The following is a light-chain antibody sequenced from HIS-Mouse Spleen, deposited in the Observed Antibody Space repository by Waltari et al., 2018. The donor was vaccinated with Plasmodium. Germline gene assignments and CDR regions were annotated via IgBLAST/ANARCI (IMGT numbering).Light chain of an antibody. CDR1: QSVSSY. CDR3: QQRSNWPRGT. J-gene: IGKJ1*01. CDR2: DAS. V-gene: IGKV3-11*01. Sequence: EIVLTQSPATLSLSPGERATLSCRASQSVSSYLAWYQQEPGQAPRLLISDASNRATGIPARFSGSGSGTDFTLTISSLEPEDFAVYYCQQRSNWPRGTFGQGTKVEIK.